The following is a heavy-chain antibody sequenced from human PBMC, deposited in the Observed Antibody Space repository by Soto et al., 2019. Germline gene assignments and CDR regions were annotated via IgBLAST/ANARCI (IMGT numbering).Heavy chain of an antibody. V-gene: IGHV4-39*01. CDR2: IYYSGST. Sequence: QLQLQESGPGLVKPSETLSLTCTVSGGSISSSSYYWGWIRQPPGKGLEWIGSIYYSGSTYYNPSLKSRVPISVDTSKNQFSLKLSSVTAADTAVYYCASYCSGGSCYALWGRGTLVTVSS. J-gene: IGHJ2*01. D-gene: IGHD2-15*01. CDR1: GGSISSSSYY. CDR3: ASYCSGGSCYAL.